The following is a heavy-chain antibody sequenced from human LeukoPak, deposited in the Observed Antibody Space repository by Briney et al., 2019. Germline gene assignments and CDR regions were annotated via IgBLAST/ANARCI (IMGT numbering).Heavy chain of an antibody. CDR2: INHSRST. Sequence: SETLSLTCTVSGGSISSGSYYWSWIRQPAGKGLEWIGEINHSRSTNYNPSLKSRVTISVDTSKNQFSLKLSSVTAADTAVYYCARGVKEASGSYFDYWGQGTLVTVSS. CDR1: GGSISSGSYY. V-gene: IGHV4-61*10. J-gene: IGHJ4*02. D-gene: IGHD1-26*01. CDR3: ARGVKEASGSYFDY.